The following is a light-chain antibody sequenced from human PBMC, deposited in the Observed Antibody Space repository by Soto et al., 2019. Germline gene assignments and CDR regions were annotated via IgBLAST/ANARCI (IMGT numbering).Light chain of an antibody. J-gene: IGLJ1*01. V-gene: IGLV2-14*03. CDR2: DIR. CDR3: SSYTSSSTRV. CDR1: SSDVGGYKY. Sequence: QSALTQPASESWSPGQSITISCTGTSSDVGGYKYVSWYQQHPGKAPKLLIHDIRNRPSGVSNRFSGSKSGDTASLTISGLQAEDETDYYCSSYTSSSTRVFGTGTKVTVL.